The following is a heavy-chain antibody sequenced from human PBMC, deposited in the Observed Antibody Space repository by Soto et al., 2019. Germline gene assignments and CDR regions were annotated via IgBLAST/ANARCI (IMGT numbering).Heavy chain of an antibody. V-gene: IGHV3-33*01. CDR2: IWYDGSNK. J-gene: IGHJ6*02. CDR3: ARVLSSSWYPVYYGMDV. CDR1: GFTFSSYG. D-gene: IGHD6-13*01. Sequence: GGSLRLSCAASGFTFSSYGMHWVRQAPGKGLEWVAVIWYDGSNKYYADSVKGRFTISRDNSKNTLYLQMNSLRAEDTAVYYCARVLSSSWYPVYYGMDVWGQGTMVTVSS.